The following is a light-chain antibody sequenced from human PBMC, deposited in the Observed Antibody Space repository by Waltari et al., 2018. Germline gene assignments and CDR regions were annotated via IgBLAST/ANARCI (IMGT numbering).Light chain of an antibody. CDR2: DAS. Sequence: IVLTQSPATLSLSPGERASQSVSSYLAWYQQKPGQAPRLLIYDASNRATGIPARFSGSGSGTDFTLTISSLEPEDFAVYYCQQRSNWPPSLTFGGGTKVEIK. CDR3: QQRSNWPPSLT. J-gene: IGKJ4*01. CDR1: QSVSSY. V-gene: IGKV3-11*01.